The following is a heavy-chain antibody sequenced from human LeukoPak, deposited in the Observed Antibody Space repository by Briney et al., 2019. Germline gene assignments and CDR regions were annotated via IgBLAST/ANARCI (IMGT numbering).Heavy chain of an antibody. J-gene: IGHJ3*02. V-gene: IGHV3-48*03. Sequence: GGSLRLSCAASGFTFSSYEMNWVRQAPGKGLEWVSYISSSGSTIYYADSVKGRFTISRDNAKNSLYLQMNSLRAEDTAVYYCARDLDDYGRDAFDIWGRGTMVTVSS. CDR3: ARDLDDYGRDAFDI. CDR1: GFTFSSYE. D-gene: IGHD4-17*01. CDR2: ISSSGSTI.